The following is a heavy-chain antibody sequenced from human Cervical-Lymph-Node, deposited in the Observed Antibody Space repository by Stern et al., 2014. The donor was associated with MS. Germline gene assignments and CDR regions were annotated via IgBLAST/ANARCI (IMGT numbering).Heavy chain of an antibody. CDR3: ARATYDDFWTSYRIQPNFDY. J-gene: IGHJ4*02. CDR2: IHPGGGST. D-gene: IGHD3-3*01. V-gene: IGHV1-46*01. Sequence: QVQLVESGAEVKKAGASVKVSCKASGYTFTSYYIQWVRPAPGQGLEWMGTIHPGGGSTSFAQKFQGRVTLTRDASTSTFFMELSSLRSEDTAMYYCARATYDDFWTSYRIQPNFDYWGQGTLVTVSS. CDR1: GYTFTSYY.